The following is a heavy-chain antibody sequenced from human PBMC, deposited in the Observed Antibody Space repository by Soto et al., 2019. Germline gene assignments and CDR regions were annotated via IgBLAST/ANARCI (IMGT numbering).Heavy chain of an antibody. CDR3: ARDHYYGSGSGSYYYGMDV. V-gene: IGHV1-46*01. D-gene: IGHD3-10*01. CDR1: GYTLTSYY. Sequence: SVKFSCKASGYTLTSYYMHWVRQAPGQGLEWMGIINPSGGSTSYAQKFQGRVTMTRDTSTSTVYMELSSLRSEDTAVYYCARDHYYGSGSGSYYYGMDVWGQGTTVTVSS. J-gene: IGHJ6*02. CDR2: INPSGGST.